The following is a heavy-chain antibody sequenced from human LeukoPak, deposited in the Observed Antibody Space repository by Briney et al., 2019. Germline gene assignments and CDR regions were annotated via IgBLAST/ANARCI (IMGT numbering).Heavy chain of an antibody. CDR3: ARGGGDNWNDYFDY. V-gene: IGHV3-7*03. D-gene: IGHD1-1*01. Sequence: GGSLRLSCAAPGFTFSRYWMSWVRQAPGKGLEWVANIKQDGSEKYYVDSVKGRFTISRDNAKNSLYLQMNSLRAGVRVVYYGARGGGDNWNDYFDYWGQGTLVTVSS. CDR1: GFTFSRYW. J-gene: IGHJ4*02. CDR2: IKQDGSEK.